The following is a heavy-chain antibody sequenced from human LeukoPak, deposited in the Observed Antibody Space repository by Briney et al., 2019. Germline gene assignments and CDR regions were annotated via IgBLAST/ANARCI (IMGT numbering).Heavy chain of an antibody. CDR1: GFTVSSNY. CDR2: IYSGGTT. CDR3: ARDSAHSSSFSY. V-gene: IGHV3-53*01. J-gene: IGHJ4*02. Sequence: PGGSLRLSCAASGFTVSSNYMSWVRQAPGKGLEWVSAIYSGGTTYYADSVKGRFTISRDNSKNTLYLQMNSLRAEDTAVYYCARDSAHSSSFSYWGQGTLVAVSS. D-gene: IGHD6-13*01.